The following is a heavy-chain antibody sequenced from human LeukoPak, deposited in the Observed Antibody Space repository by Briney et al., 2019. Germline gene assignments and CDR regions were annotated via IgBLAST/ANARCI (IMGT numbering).Heavy chain of an antibody. D-gene: IGHD3-22*01. CDR2: INPSGST. CDR3: ARLRYYDSSGYLEGADDAFDI. CDR1: GGSFSGYY. Sequence: SETLSLTCAVYGGSFSGYYWSWLRQPPGKGLEWIGEINPSGSTNYNPSLKSRVTISVDTSKNQFSLKLSSVTAADTAVYYCARLRYYDSSGYLEGADDAFDIWGQGTMVTVSS. J-gene: IGHJ3*02. V-gene: IGHV4-34*01.